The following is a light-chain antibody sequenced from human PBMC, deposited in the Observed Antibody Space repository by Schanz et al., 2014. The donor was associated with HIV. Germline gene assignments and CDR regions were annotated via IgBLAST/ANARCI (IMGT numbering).Light chain of an antibody. J-gene: IGKJ2*01. V-gene: IGKV1-5*03. CDR3: QQYYSYPYT. CDR1: QSIGRW. Sequence: DIQMTQSPSTLSASVGDRVTITCRASQSIGRWLAWYQLKPGKAPKLLIYEASSLERGVPSRFSGSGSGTEFTLTISCLQSEDFATYYCQQYYSYPYTFGQGTKLEIK. CDR2: EAS.